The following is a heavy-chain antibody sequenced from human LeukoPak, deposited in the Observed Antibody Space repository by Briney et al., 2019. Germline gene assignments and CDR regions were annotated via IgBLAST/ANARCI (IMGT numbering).Heavy chain of an antibody. D-gene: IGHD5-24*01. CDR2: IYYSGST. CDR3: ARVDGYNYPIDY. J-gene: IGHJ4*02. V-gene: IGHV4-59*01. CDR1: GGSISSYY. Sequence: SETLSLTCTVSGGSISSYYWSWIRQPPGEGLEWIGYIYYSGSTNYNPSLKSRVTISVDTSKNQFSLKLSSVTAADTAVYYCARVDGYNYPIDYWGQGTLVTVSS.